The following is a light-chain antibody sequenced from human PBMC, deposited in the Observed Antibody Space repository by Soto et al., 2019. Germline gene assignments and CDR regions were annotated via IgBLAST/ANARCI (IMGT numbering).Light chain of an antibody. V-gene: IGLV1-47*01. CDR2: RNN. Sequence: QSVLTQPPSASGTPGQRVTISCSGSSSNIGSNYVYWYQQLPGTAPKLLIYRNNQRPSGVPGRFSGSKSGTSASLAISGLRSEDEADYYCAAWDDSLSGLYVFGTGTKLTVL. J-gene: IGLJ1*01. CDR1: SSNIGSNY. CDR3: AAWDDSLSGLYV.